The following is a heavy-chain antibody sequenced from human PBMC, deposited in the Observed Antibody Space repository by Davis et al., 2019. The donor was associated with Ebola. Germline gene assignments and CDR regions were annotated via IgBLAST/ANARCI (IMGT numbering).Heavy chain of an antibody. D-gene: IGHD3-22*01. CDR3: ARGTYYYDSSGYWHWFDP. CDR2: IYYSGST. V-gene: IGHV4-59*01. J-gene: IGHJ5*02. Sequence: MPGGSLRLSCTVSGGSISSYYWSWIRQPPGKGLEWIGYIYYSGSTNYNPSLKSRVTISVDTSKNQFSLKLSSVTAADTAVYYCARGTYYYDSSGYWHWFDPWGQGTLVTVSS. CDR1: GGSISSYY.